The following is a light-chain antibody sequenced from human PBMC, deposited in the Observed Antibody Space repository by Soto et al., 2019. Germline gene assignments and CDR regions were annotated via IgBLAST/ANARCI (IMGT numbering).Light chain of an antibody. CDR2: DAF. Sequence: IVMTQSPDTLSVTPGERATLSCRASQSVSTYLAWYQQKPGQAPRLLIYDAFKRATGIPARFSGSGSGTDFTLTISSLEPEDFAVYYCQQRSNWPLLSFGGGTKVDIK. CDR1: QSVSTY. J-gene: IGKJ4*01. V-gene: IGKV3-11*01. CDR3: QQRSNWPLLS.